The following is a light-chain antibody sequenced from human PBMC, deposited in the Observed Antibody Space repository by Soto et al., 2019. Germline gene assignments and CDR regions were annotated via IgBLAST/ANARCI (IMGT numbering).Light chain of an antibody. CDR2: KVS. CDR1: SSDVGGYNY. Sequence: QSVLTQPPSASGSPGQSVTISCTGTSSDVGGYNYVSWYQQHPGKAPKLMIYKVSERPSGVPDRFSGSKSGYTASLIVSGLRPEDEADYYCSSSTHSNTLVFGGGTKLTVL. CDR3: SSSTHSNTLV. V-gene: IGLV2-8*01. J-gene: IGLJ3*02.